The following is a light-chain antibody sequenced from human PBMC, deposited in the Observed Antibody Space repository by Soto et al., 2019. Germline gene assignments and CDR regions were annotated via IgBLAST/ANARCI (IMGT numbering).Light chain of an antibody. J-gene: IGKJ1*01. CDR2: KAS. V-gene: IGKV1-5*03. CDR3: QHYNSYSEA. Sequence: DIQMTQSPSSLSASVGDRVTITCRASENIGKYLNWYQQKQGKAPKLLIYKASTLKSGVPSRFSGSGSGTEFTLTISSLQPDDFATYYCQHYNSYSEAFGQGTKV. CDR1: ENIGKY.